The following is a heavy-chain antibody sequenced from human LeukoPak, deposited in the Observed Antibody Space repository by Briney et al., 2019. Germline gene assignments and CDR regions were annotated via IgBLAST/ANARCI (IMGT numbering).Heavy chain of an antibody. J-gene: IGHJ4*02. D-gene: IGHD3-16*01. V-gene: IGHV1-2*02. Sequence: GASVKVSCKASGYTFTAYYVLWVRQVPGKGLEWMGWMNPKSGGTGYAQKFQGRVAMTRDTSISTAYMELSRLTSDDTAVYYCARVMIKTPEYYFDYWGQGALVTVSS. CDR1: GYTFTAYY. CDR3: ARVMIKTPEYYFDY. CDR2: MNPKSGGT.